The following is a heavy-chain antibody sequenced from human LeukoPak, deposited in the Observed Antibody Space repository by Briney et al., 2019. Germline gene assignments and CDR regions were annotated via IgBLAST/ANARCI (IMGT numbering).Heavy chain of an antibody. V-gene: IGHV1-8*01. CDR2: MNPNSGNT. J-gene: IGHJ6*02. CDR1: GYTFTSYD. Sequence: ASVKVSCKASGYTFTSYDINWVRQATRQGLEWMGWMNPNSGNTGYAQKFQGRVTMTRNTSINTAYMELSSLRSEDTAVYYCARGMFDSSGSYYYFYYPMDVWGHGTTVTVSS. CDR3: ARGMFDSSGSYYYFYYPMDV. D-gene: IGHD3-22*01.